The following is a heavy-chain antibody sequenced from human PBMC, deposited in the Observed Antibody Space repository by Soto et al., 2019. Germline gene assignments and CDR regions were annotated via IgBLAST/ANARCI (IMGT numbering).Heavy chain of an antibody. J-gene: IGHJ6*02. CDR2: INHSGST. D-gene: IGHD6-25*01. CDR3: ARRRLANYYYSGRDV. V-gene: IGHV4-34*01. CDR1: GGSFSGYY. Sequence: SETLSLTCAVYGGSFSGYYWSCIRQPPGKGLEWIVEINHSGSTNYNPSLKSRVTISVDTSKNQFSLKLSSVTAADTAVYYCARRRLANYYYSGRDVWGQGTTVTASS.